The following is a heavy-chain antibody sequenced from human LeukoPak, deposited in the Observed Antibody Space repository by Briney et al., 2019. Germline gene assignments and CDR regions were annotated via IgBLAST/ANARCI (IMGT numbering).Heavy chain of an antibody. CDR1: GFTFSNCA. Sequence: GGSLRLSCVTSGFTFSNCAMSWVRPAPGKGLEWVSTNDGASTYYAASVKGRFTISRDNSKNTLYLQMNSLRAEDTAIYFCAKDQAGDGYNSMWGQGTRVTVSS. D-gene: IGHD5-24*01. CDR3: AKDQAGDGYNSM. V-gene: IGHV3-23*01. J-gene: IGHJ4*02. CDR2: NDGAST.